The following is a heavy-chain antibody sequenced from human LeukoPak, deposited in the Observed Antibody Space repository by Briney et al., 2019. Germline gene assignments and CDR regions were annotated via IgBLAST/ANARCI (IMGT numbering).Heavy chain of an antibody. V-gene: IGHV3-21*01. CDR3: VRELDYYDSGGYYWGFDY. Sequence: GESLRLSCAASGFTFSSYSMNWVRQAPGKGLEWVSSISSSSSYIYYADSVKGRFTISRDNAKNSLYLQMNSLRAEDTAVYYCVRELDYYDSGGYYWGFDYWGQGTLVTVSS. CDR1: GFTFSSYS. CDR2: ISSSSSYI. J-gene: IGHJ4*02. D-gene: IGHD3-22*01.